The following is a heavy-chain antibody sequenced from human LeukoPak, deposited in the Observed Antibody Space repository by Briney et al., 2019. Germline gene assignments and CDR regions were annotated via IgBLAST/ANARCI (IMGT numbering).Heavy chain of an antibody. CDR1: GFTFSSYA. CDR3: ARASVRKHAFDI. Sequence: PGGSLRLSCAASGFTFSSYAMHWVRQAPGKGLEWVAVISYDGSNKYYADSVKGRFTISRDNSKNTLYLQMNSLRAEDAAVYYCARASVRKHAFDIWGQGTMVTVSS. V-gene: IGHV3-30-3*01. CDR2: ISYDGSNK. J-gene: IGHJ3*02. D-gene: IGHD1-1*01.